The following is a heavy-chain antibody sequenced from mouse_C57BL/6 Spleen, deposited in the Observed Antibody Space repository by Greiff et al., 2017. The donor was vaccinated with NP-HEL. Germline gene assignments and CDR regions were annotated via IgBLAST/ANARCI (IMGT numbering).Heavy chain of an antibody. CDR1: GYTFTSYW. V-gene: IGHV1-55*01. CDR2: IYPGSGST. J-gene: IGHJ3*01. D-gene: IGHD2-4*01. Sequence: VQLQQSGAELVKPGASVKMSCKASGYTFTSYWITWVKQRPGQGLEWIGDIYPGSGSTNYNEKFKSKATLTVDTSSSTAYMQLISLTSEDSAVYYCALSTMIREGWFAYWGQGTLVTVSA. CDR3: ALSTMIREGWFAY.